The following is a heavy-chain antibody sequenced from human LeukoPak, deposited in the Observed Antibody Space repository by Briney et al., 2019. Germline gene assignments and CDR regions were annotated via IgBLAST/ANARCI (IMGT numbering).Heavy chain of an antibody. CDR1: GGSISSSNYY. D-gene: IGHD4-23*01. V-gene: IGHV4-39*01. J-gene: IGHJ6*02. CDR3: ASPWDYGGYGMDV. CDR2: IYYSGST. Sequence: SQTLSLTCTVSGGSISSSNYYWGWIRQPPGKGLEWIGSIYYSGSTFYNPSLKSRVTISVDTSKNQFSLKLSSVTAADTAVYYCASPWDYGGYGMDVWGQGTTVTVSS.